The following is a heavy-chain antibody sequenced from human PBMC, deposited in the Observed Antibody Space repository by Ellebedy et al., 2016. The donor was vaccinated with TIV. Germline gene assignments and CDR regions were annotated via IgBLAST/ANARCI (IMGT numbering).Heavy chain of an antibody. CDR2: ISGSGGST. CDR1: GFTFSSYA. J-gene: IGHJ4*02. D-gene: IGHD1-26*01. V-gene: IGHV3-23*01. Sequence: GESLKISCAASGFTFSSYAMSWVRQAPGKGLVWVSAISGSGGSTYYADSVKGRFTISRDNSKNTLYLQMNSLRAEDTAVYYCAKARGATYSWYFDYWGQGTLVTVSS. CDR3: AKARGATYSWYFDY.